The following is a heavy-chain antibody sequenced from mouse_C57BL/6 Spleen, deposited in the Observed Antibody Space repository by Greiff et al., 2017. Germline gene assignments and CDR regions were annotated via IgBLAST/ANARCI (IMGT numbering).Heavy chain of an antibody. CDR1: GYTFTSYW. Sequence: VQLQQSGAELVKPGASVKMSCKASGYTFTSYWITWVKQRPGQGLEWIGDIYPGSGSTNYNEKFKSKATLTVDTSSSTAYMQLSSLTSEDSAVYYCARGGYGSRYYAMDYWGQGTSVTVSS. D-gene: IGHD1-1*01. V-gene: IGHV1-55*01. CDR2: IYPGSGST. J-gene: IGHJ4*01. CDR3: ARGGYGSRYYAMDY.